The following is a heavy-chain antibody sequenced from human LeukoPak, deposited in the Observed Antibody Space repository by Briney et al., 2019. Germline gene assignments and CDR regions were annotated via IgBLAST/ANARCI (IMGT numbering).Heavy chain of an antibody. J-gene: IGHJ4*02. CDR1: GGSISNYY. CDR2: IFYSGST. Sequence: PSETLSLTCTVSGGSISNYYWSWIRQPPGKGLEWIGYIFYSGSTNYDPSLRSRVTISVDTSKNQFSLKLSSVTAADTAVYYCAVGRGAERLGYWGQGTLVTVSS. CDR3: AVGRGAERLGY. V-gene: IGHV4-59*01. D-gene: IGHD3-10*01.